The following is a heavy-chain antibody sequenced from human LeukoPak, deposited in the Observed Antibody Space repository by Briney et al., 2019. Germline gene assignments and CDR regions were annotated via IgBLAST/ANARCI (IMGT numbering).Heavy chain of an antibody. V-gene: IGHV1-2*02. CDR1: GYTFTGYY. CDR3: ARGGYSYGYLGYYYYYMDV. Sequence: ASVKVSCKTSGYTFTGYYMHWVRQAPGQGLEWMGWINPNSGDRNYAQKFQGRVTMTRDTSISTAYMELSSLRSEDTAVYYCARGGYSYGYLGYYYYYMDVWGKGTTVTVSS. J-gene: IGHJ6*03. D-gene: IGHD5-18*01. CDR2: INPNSGDR.